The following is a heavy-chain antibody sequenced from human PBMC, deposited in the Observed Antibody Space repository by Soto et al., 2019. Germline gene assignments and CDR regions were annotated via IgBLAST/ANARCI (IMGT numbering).Heavy chain of an antibody. CDR3: ARHRELGITISGGFDP. CDR2: IDPSDSYT. D-gene: IGHD3-9*01. CDR1: GYTFSNHW. V-gene: IGHV5-10-1*01. J-gene: IGHJ5*02. Sequence: EVQLVQSGAEVKQPGESLRISCKGAGYTFSNHWITWVRQMPGKGLEWMGTIDPSDSYTNYSPSFEGHVTISADKSISTAYMQWSSLKASDTAIYYCARHRELGITISGGFDPWGQGTLVTVSS.